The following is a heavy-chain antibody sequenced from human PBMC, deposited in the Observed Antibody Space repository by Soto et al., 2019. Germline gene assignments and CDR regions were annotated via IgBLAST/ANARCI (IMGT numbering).Heavy chain of an antibody. CDR1: GGSISSYY. J-gene: IGHJ6*03. Sequence: PSETLSLTCTVSGGSISSYYWSWIRQPPGKGLEWIGYIYYSGSTNYNPSLKSRVTISVDTSKNQFSLKLSSVTAADTAVYYCAIGFLEWLLNPYYYYYYMDVWGKGTTVTVSS. D-gene: IGHD3-3*01. V-gene: IGHV4-59*01. CDR2: IYYSGST. CDR3: AIGFLEWLLNPYYYYYYMDV.